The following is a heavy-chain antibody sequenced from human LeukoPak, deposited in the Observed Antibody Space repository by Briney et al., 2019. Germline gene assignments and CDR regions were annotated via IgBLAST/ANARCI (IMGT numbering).Heavy chain of an antibody. Sequence: PGGSLRLSCAASGFTFSSYGMHWVRQAPGKGLEWVAVISYGGSNKYYADSVKGRFTISRDNSKNTLYLQMNSLRAEDTAVYYCAKDEARETYFDYWGQGTLVTVSS. V-gene: IGHV3-30*18. J-gene: IGHJ4*02. CDR2: ISYGGSNK. CDR1: GFTFSSYG. CDR3: AKDEARETYFDY.